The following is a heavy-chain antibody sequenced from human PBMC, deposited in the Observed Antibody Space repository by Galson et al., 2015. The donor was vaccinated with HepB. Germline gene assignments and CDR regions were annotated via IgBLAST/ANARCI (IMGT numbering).Heavy chain of an antibody. J-gene: IGHJ4*02. CDR2: ISYDGSNR. D-gene: IGHD3-10*01. V-gene: IGHV3-30*18. CDR3: AKDGGSGNYWPDFYSYGMAV. CDR1: GFTFSSCG. Sequence: SLRLSCAASGFTFSSCGMHWVRQAPGKGLEWVAVISYDGSNRYYADSVKGRFTISRDKFENTVYLQMDSLSAEDTAVYYCAKDGGSGNYWPDFYSYGMAVWGQGTLVTVSS.